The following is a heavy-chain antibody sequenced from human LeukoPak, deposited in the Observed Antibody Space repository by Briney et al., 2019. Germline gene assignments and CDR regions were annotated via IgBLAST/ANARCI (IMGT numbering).Heavy chain of an antibody. CDR3: AKDRGGGFTRGSFDY. CDR1: GFTFSSYA. V-gene: IGHV3-23*01. Sequence: GGSLRLSCAAPGFTFSSYAMSWVRQDQGKGLEWVSAISGSGGSTYYADSVKGRFTISRDNSKNTLYLQMNSLRAEDTAVYYCAKDRGGGFTRGSFDYWGQGTLVTVSS. CDR2: ISGSGGST. J-gene: IGHJ4*02. D-gene: IGHD6-25*01.